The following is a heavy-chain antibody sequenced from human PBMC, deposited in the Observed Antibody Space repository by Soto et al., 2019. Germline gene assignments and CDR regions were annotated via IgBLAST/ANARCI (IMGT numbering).Heavy chain of an antibody. D-gene: IGHD3-22*01. CDR2: ISSRSTFI. Sequence: PGGSLRLSCTVLGFTLTNENMNWVRQAPGKGLEWVSSISSRSTFINYADSVKGRFTISRDNDKGLVYLQMNSLRAEDTAVYYCARDPPLSMIVVVGVDDFWGQGTLLTVSS. CDR3: ARDPPLSMIVVVGVDDF. J-gene: IGHJ4*02. CDR1: GFTLTNEN. V-gene: IGHV3-21*06.